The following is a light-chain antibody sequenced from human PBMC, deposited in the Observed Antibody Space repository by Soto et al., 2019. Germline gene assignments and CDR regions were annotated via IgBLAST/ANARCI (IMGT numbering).Light chain of an antibody. V-gene: IGLV1-40*01. Sequence: QSVLTQPPSVSVAPGQRVTISCTGSSSNIGAGYGVHWYQQLPGTAPKLLIYGNNNRPSGVPDRFSVSKSGTSASLAITGLQPEDEADYYCQSYDSSLSVVVFGGGTKLTVL. CDR2: GNN. CDR1: SSNIGAGYG. J-gene: IGLJ2*01. CDR3: QSYDSSLSVVV.